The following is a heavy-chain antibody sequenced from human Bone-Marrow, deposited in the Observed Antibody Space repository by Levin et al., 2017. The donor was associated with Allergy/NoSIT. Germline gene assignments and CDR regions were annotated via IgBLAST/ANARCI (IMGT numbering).Heavy chain of an antibody. CDR3: ARRSGIQNWNYEDGGYYYYGMDV. J-gene: IGHJ6*02. CDR2: ISSSSSYI. D-gene: IGHD1-7*01. V-gene: IGHV3-21*01. Sequence: GGSLRLSCAASGFTFSSYSMNWVRQAPGKGLEWVSSISSSSSYIYYADSVKGRFTISRDNAKNSLYLQMNSLRAEDTAVYYCARRSGIQNWNYEDGGYYYYGMDVWGQGTTVTVSS. CDR1: GFTFSSYS.